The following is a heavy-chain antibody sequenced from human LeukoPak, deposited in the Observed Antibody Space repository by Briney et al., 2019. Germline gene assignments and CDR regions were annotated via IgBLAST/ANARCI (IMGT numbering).Heavy chain of an antibody. CDR2: ISSSSSYI. J-gene: IGHJ3*02. D-gene: IGHD5-24*01. Sequence: GGSLRLSCAASGFTFSSYSMNWVRQAPGKGLEWVSSISSSSSYIYYADSVKGRFTISRDNAKNSLYLQMNSLRAEDTAVYYCAGKCRDGYSNGAFDIWGQGTMVTVSS. V-gene: IGHV3-21*01. CDR1: GFTFSSYS. CDR3: AGKCRDGYSNGAFDI.